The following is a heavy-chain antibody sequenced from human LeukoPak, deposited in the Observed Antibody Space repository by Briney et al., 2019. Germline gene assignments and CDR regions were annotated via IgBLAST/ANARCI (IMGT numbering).Heavy chain of an antibody. D-gene: IGHD3-22*01. V-gene: IGHV3-30*03. J-gene: IGHJ4*02. CDR2: ISYDGSRI. CDR1: GFTFSSYG. CDR3: ASRRPFDSSGYNSGLEY. Sequence: GGSLRLSCAASGFTFSSYGMHWVRQAPGKGLEWVAVISYDGSRIYYADSVQGRFTISRDNSKNTLYLQMNSLRGDDTAVYFCASRRPFDSSGYNSGLEYWGQGTLVTVSS.